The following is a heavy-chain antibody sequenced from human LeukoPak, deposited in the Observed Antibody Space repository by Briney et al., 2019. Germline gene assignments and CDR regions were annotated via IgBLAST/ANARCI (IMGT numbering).Heavy chain of an antibody. Sequence: GRSLRLSCAASGFTFSSYGMHWVRQAPGKGLEWVAVIWYGGSNKYYADSMKGRFTISRDNSKNTLYQQMNSLRAEDTALYYCAKQREGTSWSPDYWGQGTLVTVSS. CDR3: AKQREGTSWSPDY. CDR2: IWYGGSNK. D-gene: IGHD6-13*01. CDR1: GFTFSSYG. J-gene: IGHJ4*02. V-gene: IGHV3-30*18.